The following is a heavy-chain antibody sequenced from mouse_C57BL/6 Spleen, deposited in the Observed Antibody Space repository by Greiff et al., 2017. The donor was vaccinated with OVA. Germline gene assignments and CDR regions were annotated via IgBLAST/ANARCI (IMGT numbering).Heavy chain of an antibody. CDR1: GYSFTDYN. V-gene: IGHV1-39*01. CDR2: INPNYGTT. CDR3: AREYYGSVYFDV. J-gene: IGHJ1*03. Sequence: VQLQQSGPELVKPGASVKISCKASGYSFTDYNMNWVKQSNGKSLEWIGVINPNYGTTSYNQKFKGKATLTVDQSSSTAYMLLNSLTSEDSADYYCAREYYGSVYFDVWGTGTTVTVSS. D-gene: IGHD1-1*01.